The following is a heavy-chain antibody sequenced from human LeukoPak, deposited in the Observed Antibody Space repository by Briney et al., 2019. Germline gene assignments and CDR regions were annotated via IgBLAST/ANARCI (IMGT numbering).Heavy chain of an antibody. V-gene: IGHV3-11*01. D-gene: IGHD6-13*01. J-gene: IGHJ5*02. CDR1: GFTFSDYY. Sequence: GGTLRLSCAASGFTFSDYYMSWIRQAPGKGLEGGSYISSSGSTIYYADSVKGRFTISRDNAKNSLYLQMNSLRAEDTAVYYCARDQVSSWYVGVYGWFDPWGQGTLVTVSS. CDR2: ISSSGSTI. CDR3: ARDQVSSWYVGVYGWFDP.